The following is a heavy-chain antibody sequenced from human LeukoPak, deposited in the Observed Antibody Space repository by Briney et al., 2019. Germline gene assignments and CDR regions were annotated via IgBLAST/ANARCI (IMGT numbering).Heavy chain of an antibody. CDR3: ASSGIVVVTAFDY. V-gene: IGHV1-69*04. Sequence: SVKVSCKASGGTFSSYAISWVRQAPGQGLEWMGRIIPILGIANYAQKFQGRVTITADKSTSTAYMELSSLRSEDTAVYYCASSGIVVVTAFDYWGQGTLVTVSS. J-gene: IGHJ4*02. CDR2: IIPILGIA. D-gene: IGHD2-21*02. CDR1: GGTFSSYA.